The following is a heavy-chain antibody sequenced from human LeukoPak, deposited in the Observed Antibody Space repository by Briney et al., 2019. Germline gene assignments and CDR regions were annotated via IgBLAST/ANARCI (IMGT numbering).Heavy chain of an antibody. CDR3: ARHVKRYFDWLPPLDY. J-gene: IGHJ4*02. CDR1: GASISSSSYY. D-gene: IGHD3-9*01. Sequence: SETLSLTCTVSGASISSSSYYWGWLRQPPGKGLEWIGSIYYSGSTYYNPSLKSRVTISVDPSKNQFSLKLSSVTAADTAVYYCARHVKRYFDWLPPLDYWGQGTLVTVSS. CDR2: IYYSGST. V-gene: IGHV4-39*01.